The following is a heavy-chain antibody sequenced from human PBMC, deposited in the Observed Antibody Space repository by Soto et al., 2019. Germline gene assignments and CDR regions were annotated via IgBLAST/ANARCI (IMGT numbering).Heavy chain of an antibody. V-gene: IGHV4-31*03. CDR3: AREDTYVSNLFDC. D-gene: IGHD3-10*02. CDR1: GGSISSAAYY. Sequence: QVQLQESGPGLVKPSQTLSLTCTVSGGSISSAAYYWSWIRQHPGKCLEWIGYISHSGSTYYKPSLKSRVIISVNTSKNQFSLSLTSVTAADTAVYYCAREDTYVSNLFDCWGQGALVTVSS. J-gene: IGHJ4*02. CDR2: ISHSGST.